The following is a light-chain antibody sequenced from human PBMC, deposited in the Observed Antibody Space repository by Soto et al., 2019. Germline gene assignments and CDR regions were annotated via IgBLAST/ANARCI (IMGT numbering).Light chain of an antibody. V-gene: IGKV1-9*01. CDR3: QQLRSYPST. Sequence: IPLTQSPSSLSASVGDRVTVTCRASQDIRNYLAWYQQKPGKAPKLLICDASTLYSGVPSRFSGSGSGTDFTRTISGLQPEDFAAYYYQQLRSYPSTFGGGAKGES. CDR1: QDIRNY. CDR2: DAS. J-gene: IGKJ4*01.